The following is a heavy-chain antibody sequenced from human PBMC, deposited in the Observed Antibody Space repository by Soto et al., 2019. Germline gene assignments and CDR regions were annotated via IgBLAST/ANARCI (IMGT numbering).Heavy chain of an antibody. Sequence: EVQLLESGGGSVQPGGSLRLSCVASGFTFRSYAMSWVRRAPGKGLEWVSAISGSGNTSYFADSVRGRFTISRDNSKDTLYLQLNNLRVDDTAEYFCAKGRGSSWNADYWGQGTLVTVAS. J-gene: IGHJ4*02. CDR3: AKGRGSSWNADY. D-gene: IGHD6-13*01. CDR2: ISGSGNTS. CDR1: GFTFRSYA. V-gene: IGHV3-23*01.